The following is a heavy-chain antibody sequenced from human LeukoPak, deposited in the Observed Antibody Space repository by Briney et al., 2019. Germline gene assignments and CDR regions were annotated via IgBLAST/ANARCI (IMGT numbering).Heavy chain of an antibody. CDR2: XSYDGSNK. CDR1: XFTFSSYA. J-gene: IGHJ6*02. CDR3: ARSRSYYGSGTVMDV. V-gene: IGHV3-30-3*01. Sequence: AASXFTFSSYAMHWGRQAPGKGLEGVAXXSYDGSNKYYADSVKGRFTISRDNSKNTLYLQMNSLRAEDTAVYYCARSRSYYGSGTVMDVWGQGTTVTVSS. D-gene: IGHD3-10*01.